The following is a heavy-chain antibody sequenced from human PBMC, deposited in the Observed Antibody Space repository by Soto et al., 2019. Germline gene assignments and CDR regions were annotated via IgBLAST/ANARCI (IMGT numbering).Heavy chain of an antibody. CDR3: ARDLLTAFFDY. Sequence: GGSLRLSCAASGFTFSSYSMNWVRQAPGKGLEWVSYISSSSSTIYYADSVKGRFTISRDNAKNSLYLQMNSLRAEDTAVCYCARDLLTAFFDYWGQGTLVTVSS. D-gene: IGHD7-27*01. V-gene: IGHV3-48*01. CDR2: ISSSSSTI. J-gene: IGHJ4*02. CDR1: GFTFSSYS.